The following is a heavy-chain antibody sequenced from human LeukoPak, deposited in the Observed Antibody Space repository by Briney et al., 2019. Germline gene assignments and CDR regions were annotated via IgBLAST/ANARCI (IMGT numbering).Heavy chain of an antibody. J-gene: IGHJ4*02. V-gene: IGHV4-59*01. CDR3: ARVGISDILTGYIY. CDR2: IYYSGST. Sequence: SETLSLTCTVSGGSISSYYWSWIRQPPGKGLEWIGYIYYSGSTNYNPSLKSRVTISVDTSKNQFSLKLSSVTAADTAVYYCARVGISDILTGYIYWGQGTLVTVSS. CDR1: GGSISSYY. D-gene: IGHD3-9*01.